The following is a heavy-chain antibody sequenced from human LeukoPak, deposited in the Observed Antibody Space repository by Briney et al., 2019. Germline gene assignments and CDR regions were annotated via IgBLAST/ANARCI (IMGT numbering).Heavy chain of an antibody. CDR2: ISAYNGNT. V-gene: IGHV1-18*01. Sequence: ASVKVSCKASGYTFTSYSISWVRQAPGQGLEWMGWISAYNGNTNYVQKLQGRVTMTTDTSTSTAYMELRSLRSDDTAVYYCTRDIPTAMVPHFFNYWGQGTLVTVSS. J-gene: IGHJ4*02. CDR3: TRDIPTAMVPHFFNY. CDR1: GYTFTSYS. D-gene: IGHD5-18*01.